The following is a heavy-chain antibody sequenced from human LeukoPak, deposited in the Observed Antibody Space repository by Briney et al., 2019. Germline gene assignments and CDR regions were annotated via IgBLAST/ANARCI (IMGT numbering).Heavy chain of an antibody. V-gene: IGHV4-38-2*02. CDR2: SGST. CDR3: ARELPTGMDV. J-gene: IGHJ6*02. CDR1: GYSISSGYY. Sequence: SETLSLICTVSGYSISSGYYWGWIRQPPGKGLEWIGSGSTYYNPSLKSRVTISVDTSKNQFSLKLSSVTAADMAVYYCARELPTGMDVWGQGTTVTVSS. D-gene: IGHD3-10*01.